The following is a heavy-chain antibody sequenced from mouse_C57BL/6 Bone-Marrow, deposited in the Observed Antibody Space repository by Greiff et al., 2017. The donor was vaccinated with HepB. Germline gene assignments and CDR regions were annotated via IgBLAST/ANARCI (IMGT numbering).Heavy chain of an antibody. CDR3: ARLGGSSYYYFDY. V-gene: IGHV1-81*01. CDR2: IYPRSGNT. CDR1: GYTFTSYG. D-gene: IGHD1-1*01. Sequence: QVQLKHSGAELARPGASVKLSCKASGYTFTSYGISWVKQRTGQGLEWIGEIYPRSGNTYYNEKFKGKATLTADKSSSTAYMELRSLTSEDSAVYFCARLGGSSYYYFDYWGQGTTLTVSS. J-gene: IGHJ2*01.